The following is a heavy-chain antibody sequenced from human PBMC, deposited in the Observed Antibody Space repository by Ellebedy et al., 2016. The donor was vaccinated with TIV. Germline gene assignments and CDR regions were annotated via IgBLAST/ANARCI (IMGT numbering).Heavy chain of an antibody. D-gene: IGHD5-12*01. Sequence: MPSETLSLTCTVSGDSISSRSYYWSWIRQHPGKGLEWIGYIYYSGSTYYNPSLKSLATISVDTSKNQFSLKLSSVTAADTAVYYCARERRVGSSGYAAFDIWGQGTMVTVSS. CDR3: ARERRVGSSGYAAFDI. CDR1: GDSISSRSYY. V-gene: IGHV4-31*01. CDR2: IYYSGST. J-gene: IGHJ3*02.